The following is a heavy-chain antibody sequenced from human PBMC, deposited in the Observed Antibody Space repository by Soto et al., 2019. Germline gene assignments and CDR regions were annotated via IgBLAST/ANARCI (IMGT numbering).Heavy chain of an antibody. J-gene: IGHJ4*02. CDR2: IYRSGST. CDR1: GGSISSYNW. CDR3: ARGDSGYDVYFDY. V-gene: IGHV4-4*02. D-gene: IGHD5-12*01. Sequence: SETLSLTCAVSGGSISSYNWWNWVRQPPGKGLEWIGEIYRSGSTNYNPSLKRRVTISVDTSKNQFSLKLSSVTAADTAVYYCARGDSGYDVYFDYWGQGTLVTVSS.